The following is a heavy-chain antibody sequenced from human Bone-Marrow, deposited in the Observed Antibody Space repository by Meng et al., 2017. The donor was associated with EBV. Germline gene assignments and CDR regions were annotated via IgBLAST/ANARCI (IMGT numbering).Heavy chain of an antibody. CDR1: GDIFTNLA. D-gene: IGHD5-18*01. CDR2: IIPIFGTA. J-gene: IGHJ4*02. Sequence: QVQLVQSGAEVKKPGSSVKVSCKASGDIFTNLAFTWVRQVPGKGLEWMGGIIPIFGTANYAQKFQGRVTITADESTSTAYMELSSLRSEDTAVYYCASATNTAMVPTLTYWGQGTLVTVSS. CDR3: ASATNTAMVPTLTY. V-gene: IGHV1-69*01.